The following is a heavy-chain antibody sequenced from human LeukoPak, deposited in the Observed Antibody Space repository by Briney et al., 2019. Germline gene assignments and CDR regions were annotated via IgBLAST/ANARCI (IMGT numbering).Heavy chain of an antibody. D-gene: IGHD3-22*01. CDR2: IKSKTDGGTT. CDR1: GFTFSNAW. J-gene: IGHJ4*02. V-gene: IGHV3-15*01. CDR3: ARIPRYYYDSSGPYFDY. Sequence: PGGSLRLSCAASGFTFSNAWMSWVRQAPGKGLEWVGRIKSKTDGGTTDYAAPVKGRFTISRDDSKNTLYLQMNSLRAEDTAVYYCARIPRYYYDSSGPYFDYWGQGTLVTVSS.